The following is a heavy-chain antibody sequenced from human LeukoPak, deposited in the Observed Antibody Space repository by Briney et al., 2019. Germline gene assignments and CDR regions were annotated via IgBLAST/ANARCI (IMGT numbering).Heavy chain of an antibody. J-gene: IGHJ4*02. V-gene: IGHV1-2*02. D-gene: IGHD2-21*02. Sequence: GASVKVSCKASGYTFTGYYMHWVRQAPGQGFEWMGWINPNSGGTNYAQKFQGRVTMTRDTSISTAYMELSRLRSDDTAVYYCARDPAYCGGDCYSYWGQGTLVTVSS. CDR2: INPNSGGT. CDR3: ARDPAYCGGDCYSY. CDR1: GYTFTGYY.